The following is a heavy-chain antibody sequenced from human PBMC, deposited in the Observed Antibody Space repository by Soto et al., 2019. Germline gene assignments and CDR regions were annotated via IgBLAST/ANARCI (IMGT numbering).Heavy chain of an antibody. CDR3: ARVSPVRFFDY. J-gene: IGHJ4*02. Sequence: SETLSLTCTVSGGSASSGSYYWSWIRQPPGKGLEWIGYIYYSGSTNYNPSLKSRVTISVDTSKNQFSLKLSSVTAADTAVYYCARVSPVRFFDYWGQGTLVTVSS. CDR2: IYYSGST. V-gene: IGHV4-61*01. CDR1: GGSASSGSYY.